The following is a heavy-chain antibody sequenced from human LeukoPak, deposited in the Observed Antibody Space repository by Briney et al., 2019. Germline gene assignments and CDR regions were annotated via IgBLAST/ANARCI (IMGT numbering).Heavy chain of an antibody. V-gene: IGHV6-1*01. CDR3: ARDMDYYASGTYYNSRWFHP. D-gene: IGHD3-10*01. CDR2: TYYRSKWYN. CDR1: GDSVSNNSVA. Sequence: SQTLSLICAICGDSVSNNSVAWNWIRQSPSRGLEWLGRTYYRSKWYNDYAVSVKSRITINPDTSKNQFSLQLQSVTPEDTAVYYCARDMDYYASGTYYNSRWFHPWGQGTLVTVSS. J-gene: IGHJ5*02.